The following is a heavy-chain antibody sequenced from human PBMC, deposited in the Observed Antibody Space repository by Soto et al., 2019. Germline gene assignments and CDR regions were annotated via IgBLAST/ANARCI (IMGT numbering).Heavy chain of an antibody. V-gene: IGHV3-23*01. Sequence: EVQMSESGGGLVQPGGSLTLSCAASGFTFNIFAMTWVRQAPGKGLEWVSTIGGGDHERYYADSVKGRFIISRDNSRNTLFLQMHSLRPEDTATYNCVKDRVDHNSVWDPFDIWGQGAMVTVCS. CDR3: VKDRVDHNSVWDPFDI. CDR1: GFTFNIFA. J-gene: IGHJ3*02. D-gene: IGHD1-20*01. CDR2: IGGGDHER.